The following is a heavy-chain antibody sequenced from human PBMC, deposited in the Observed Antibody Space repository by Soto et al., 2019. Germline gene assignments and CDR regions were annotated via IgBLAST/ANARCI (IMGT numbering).Heavy chain of an antibody. D-gene: IGHD3-10*01. J-gene: IGHJ4*02. CDR1: GDSISSKNYY. CDR2: IYDNGGT. Sequence: PSETLSLTCTVPGDSISSKNYYWEWIRLPPGKGLEWIGSIYDNGGTYYNPSLKSRVTIHVGTPKKQISLKLKSVTAADSALYYCARRSHRSGSGSFIEKWGQGTLVTVSS. V-gene: IGHV4-39*01. CDR3: ARRSHRSGSGSFIEK.